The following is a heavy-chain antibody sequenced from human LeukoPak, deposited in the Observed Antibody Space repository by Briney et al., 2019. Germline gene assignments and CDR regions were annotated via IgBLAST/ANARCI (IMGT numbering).Heavy chain of an antibody. D-gene: IGHD6-6*01. Sequence: GGSLRLSCAASGFTVSSNYMSWVRQAPGKGLEWVGHIKSETGGGTTDYAAPVKGRFTISRDDSKNMLSLQMNSLKTEDTAMYYCTTMYTRSGGWGQGTLVTVSS. CDR3: TTMYTRSGG. V-gene: IGHV3-15*01. CDR1: GFTVSSNY. CDR2: IKSETGGGTT. J-gene: IGHJ4*02.